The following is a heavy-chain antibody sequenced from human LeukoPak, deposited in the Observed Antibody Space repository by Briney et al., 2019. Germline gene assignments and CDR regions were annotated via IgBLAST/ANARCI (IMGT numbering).Heavy chain of an antibody. CDR1: GFTFSSYG. Sequence: PGRSLRLSCAASGFTFSSYGMHWVRQAPGEGLEWVAVISYDGSNKYYADPVKGRFTISRDNSKNTLYLQMNSLRAEDTAVYYCAKDRRAVAGIYYYYYGMDVWGQGTTVTVSS. CDR3: AKDRRAVAGIYYYYYGMDV. D-gene: IGHD6-19*01. CDR2: ISYDGSNK. J-gene: IGHJ6*02. V-gene: IGHV3-30*18.